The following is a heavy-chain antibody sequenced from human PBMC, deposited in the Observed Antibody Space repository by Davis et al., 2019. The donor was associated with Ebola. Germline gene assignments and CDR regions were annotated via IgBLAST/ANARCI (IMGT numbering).Heavy chain of an antibody. D-gene: IGHD3-22*01. J-gene: IGHJ4*02. Sequence: PGGSLRLSCAASGFTFSGFAMHWVRQASGKGLEWVGRIRSKANSYATAYAASVKGRFTISRDDSKNTAYLQMNSLKTGDTAVYYCTTGSSGTDYWGQGTLVTVSS. CDR3: TTGSSGTDY. CDR2: IRSKANSYAT. V-gene: IGHV3-73*01. CDR1: GFTFSGFA.